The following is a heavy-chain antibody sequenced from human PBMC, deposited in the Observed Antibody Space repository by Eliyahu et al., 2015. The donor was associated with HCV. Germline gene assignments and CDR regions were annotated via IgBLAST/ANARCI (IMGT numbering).Heavy chain of an antibody. Sequence: QVQLVQSGAEVKKPGASVKVSCKASGXTFTSYYMHWVRQAPGQGLEWXGIINPSGGSTSYAQKFQGRVTMTRDTSTSTVYMELSSLRSEDTAVYYCARGVGVKGHAFDIWGQGTMVTVSS. CDR1: GXTFTSYY. CDR2: INPSGGST. J-gene: IGHJ3*02. CDR3: ARGVGVKGHAFDI. D-gene: IGHD1-26*01. V-gene: IGHV1-46*01.